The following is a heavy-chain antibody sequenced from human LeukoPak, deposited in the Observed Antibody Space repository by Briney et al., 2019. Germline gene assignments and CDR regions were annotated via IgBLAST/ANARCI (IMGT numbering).Heavy chain of an antibody. CDR2: ISGSGGTT. CDR1: GFTFSSFV. J-gene: IGHJ4*02. Sequence: GGSLRLSCAASGFTFSSFVLHWVRQAPGKGLEWVSTISGSGGTTYYADSVKGRFTISRDNSENTLYLQMNSLRAEDTAVYYCVLRGGATDYWGQGTLVTVSS. D-gene: IGHD3-16*01. CDR3: VLRGGATDY. V-gene: IGHV3-23*01.